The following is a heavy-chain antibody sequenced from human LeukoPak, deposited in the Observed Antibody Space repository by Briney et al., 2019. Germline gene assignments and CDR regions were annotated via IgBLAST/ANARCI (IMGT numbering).Heavy chain of an antibody. Sequence: GGSLRLSCAASGFTFSSYAMHWVRQAPGKGLEWVAVISYDGSNKYYADSVKGRFTISGDNSKNTLYLQMNSLRAEDTAVYYCARVPCSGGDCYSDDYWGQGTLVTVSS. CDR1: GFTFSSYA. D-gene: IGHD2-21*02. V-gene: IGHV3-30-3*01. CDR2: ISYDGSNK. CDR3: ARVPCSGGDCYSDDY. J-gene: IGHJ4*02.